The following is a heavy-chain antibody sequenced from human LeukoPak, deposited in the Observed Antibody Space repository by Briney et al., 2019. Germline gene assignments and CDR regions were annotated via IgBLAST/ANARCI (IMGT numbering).Heavy chain of an antibody. CDR3: ARDPSGYCSSTSCYGRFDP. CDR2: ISSSSSYI. V-gene: IGHV3-21*01. CDR1: GFTFSGYS. J-gene: IGHJ5*02. D-gene: IGHD2-2*01. Sequence: GGSLRLSCAASGFTFSGYSMNWVRQAPGKGLEWVSSISSSSSYIYYADSVKGRFTISRDNAKNSLYLQMNSLRAEDTAVYYCARDPSGYCSSTSCYGRFDPWGQGTLVTVSS.